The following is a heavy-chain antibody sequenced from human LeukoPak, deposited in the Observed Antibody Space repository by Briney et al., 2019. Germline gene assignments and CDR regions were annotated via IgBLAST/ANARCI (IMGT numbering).Heavy chain of an antibody. J-gene: IGHJ4*02. CDR1: EFTFSSHW. Sequence: TGGSLRLSCVASEFTFSSHWMAWVRQAPGKGLEWVASIKEDGSEKNYMDSVKGRFTISRDNAKNSVYLQMNSLRVEDTAVYYCGRGPTGFVAVADCWGQGTLVTVSS. CDR2: IKEDGSEK. V-gene: IGHV3-7*01. CDR3: GRGPTGFVAVADC. D-gene: IGHD6-19*01.